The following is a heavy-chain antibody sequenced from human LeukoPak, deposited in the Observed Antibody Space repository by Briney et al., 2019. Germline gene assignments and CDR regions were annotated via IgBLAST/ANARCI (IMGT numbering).Heavy chain of an antibody. CDR1: GGSISSYY. CDR3: ARGYSYGPDY. CDR2: IYNSGST. V-gene: IGHV4-59*01. D-gene: IGHD5-18*01. Sequence: SETLSHTCTVSGGSISSYYWSWIRQPPGKGLESIGYIYNSGSTNYNPSLKSRVTISIDTSKNQFSLNLSSATAADTAVYYCARGYSYGPDYWGKGNVVTVSS. J-gene: IGHJ4*02.